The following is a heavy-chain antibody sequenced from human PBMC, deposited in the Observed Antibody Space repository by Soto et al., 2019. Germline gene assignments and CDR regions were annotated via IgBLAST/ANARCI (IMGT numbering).Heavy chain of an antibody. Sequence: EVQLLESGGGLVQPGGSLRLSCAASGFTFSSYAMSWVRQAPGKGLEWVSAISGSGGSTYYADSVKGRFTISRDNSKNTLYLQMNSLRAEDTAVYYCAKDLPDIVLMVYAMGGAFDIWGQGTMVTVSS. D-gene: IGHD2-8*01. CDR1: GFTFSSYA. V-gene: IGHV3-23*01. J-gene: IGHJ3*02. CDR3: AKDLPDIVLMVYAMGGAFDI. CDR2: ISGSGGST.